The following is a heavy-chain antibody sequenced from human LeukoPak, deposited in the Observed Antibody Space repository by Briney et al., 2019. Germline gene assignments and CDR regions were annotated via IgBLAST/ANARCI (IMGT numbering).Heavy chain of an antibody. Sequence: GGSLRLSCAASGFTFSSYSMNWVRQAPGKGLEWVSSISSSSSYIYYADSVKGRFTFSRDNAKNSLYLQMNSLRAEDTAVYYCARLYCGGDCYVGGLDYWGQGTLVTVSS. J-gene: IGHJ4*02. CDR1: GFTFSSYS. V-gene: IGHV3-21*01. CDR2: ISSSSSYI. CDR3: ARLYCGGDCYVGGLDY. D-gene: IGHD2-21*01.